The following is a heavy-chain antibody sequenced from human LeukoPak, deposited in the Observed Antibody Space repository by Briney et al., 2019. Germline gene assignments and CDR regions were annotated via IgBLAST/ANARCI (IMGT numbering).Heavy chain of an antibody. Sequence: SETLSLTCAVSGGSISSSNWWSWVRQPPGKGLEWIGETFHPGNTNYNPSLKSRVTISVDKSKNQFSLKLSSVTAADTAVYYCARERINMIRGPRGGDAFDIWGQGTMVTVSS. CDR2: TFHPGNT. CDR1: GGSISSSNW. D-gene: IGHD3-10*01. CDR3: ARERINMIRGPRGGDAFDI. V-gene: IGHV4-4*02. J-gene: IGHJ3*02.